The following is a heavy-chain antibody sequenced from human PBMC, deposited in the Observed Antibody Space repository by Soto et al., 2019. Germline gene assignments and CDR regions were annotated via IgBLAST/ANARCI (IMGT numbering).Heavy chain of an antibody. D-gene: IGHD6-13*01. CDR2: IYYSGST. Sequence: SETLSLTCIVSGDSISSSSYYWRWIRQTPGKGLEWIGYIYYSGSTNYNPPLKSRVTISVDTSKNQFSLKLSSVTAADTAVYYCARAPGSSSWYYFDYWGQGTLVTVSS. CDR1: GDSISSSSYY. V-gene: IGHV4-61*01. J-gene: IGHJ4*02. CDR3: ARAPGSSSWYYFDY.